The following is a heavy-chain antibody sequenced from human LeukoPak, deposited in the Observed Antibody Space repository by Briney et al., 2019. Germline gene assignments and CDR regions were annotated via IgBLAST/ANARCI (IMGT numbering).Heavy chain of an antibody. Sequence: GGSLRLSCAASGFTFSSYSMNWVRQAPGKGLEWVSSISSSSSYIYYADSVKGRFTISRDNAKNSLYLQMNSLRAEDTAVYYCARDREDAWVYYYYYYMDVWGKGTMVTISS. J-gene: IGHJ6*03. CDR3: ARDREDAWVYYYYYYMDV. D-gene: IGHD1-26*01. CDR1: GFTFSSYS. V-gene: IGHV3-21*01. CDR2: ISSSSSYI.